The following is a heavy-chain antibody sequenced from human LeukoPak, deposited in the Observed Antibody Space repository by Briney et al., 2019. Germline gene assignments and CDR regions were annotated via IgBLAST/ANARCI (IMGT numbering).Heavy chain of an antibody. CDR1: GFIFRSYA. CDR2: ISGGSDST. V-gene: IGHV3-23*01. CDR3: AKDSALVRGVTPPPYFDY. Sequence: GGSLRLSCAASGFIFRSYAMSWVRQAPGQGLEWVSAISGGSDSTFYADSVKGRFTISRDNSKNTLYLQMNSLRAEDTAVYYCAKDSALVRGVTPPPYFDYWGQGTLVTVSS. J-gene: IGHJ4*02. D-gene: IGHD3-10*01.